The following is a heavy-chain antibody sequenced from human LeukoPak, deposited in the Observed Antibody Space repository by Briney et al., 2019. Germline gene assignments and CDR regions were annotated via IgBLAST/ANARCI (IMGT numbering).Heavy chain of an antibody. CDR1: GYTFTIYY. CDR3: ARDRVGDYYYYYYMDV. CDR2: INPSGGST. J-gene: IGHJ6*03. Sequence: ASVKVSCKASGYTFTIYYIHWVRQAPGQGLEWMGIINPSGGSTSYAQKFQGRVTMTRDMSTSTVYMELSSLRSEDTAVYYCARDRVGDYYYYYYMDVWGKGTTVTVSS. D-gene: IGHD3-10*01. V-gene: IGHV1-46*01.